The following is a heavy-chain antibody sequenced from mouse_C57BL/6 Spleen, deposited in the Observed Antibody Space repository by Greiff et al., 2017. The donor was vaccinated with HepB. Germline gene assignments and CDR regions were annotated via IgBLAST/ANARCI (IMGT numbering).Heavy chain of an antibody. CDR2: IYPGSGNT. J-gene: IGHJ2*01. V-gene: IGHV1-76*01. CDR1: GYTFTDYY. D-gene: IGHD2-3*01. CDR3: ARWRDGYYYFDY. Sequence: QVQLQQSGAELVRPGASVKLSCKASGYTFTDYYINWVKQRPGQGLEWIARIYPGSGNTYYNEKFKGKATLTAEKSSSTAYMQLSSLTSEDSAGYFCARWRDGYYYFDYWGQGTTLTVSS.